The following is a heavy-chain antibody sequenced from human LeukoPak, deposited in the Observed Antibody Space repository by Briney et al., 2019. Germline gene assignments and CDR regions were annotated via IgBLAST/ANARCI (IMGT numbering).Heavy chain of an antibody. D-gene: IGHD6-6*01. CDR2: IKEDGSEK. CDR3: ARGEHSSFDY. CDR1: GFTFNRDW. Sequence: GGSLRLSCTASGFTFNRDWTAWVRQAPGKGLEWVANIKEDGSEKNYVDSVKGRFTISRDNAKNSLYLQMNSLRAEDTAVYYCARGEHSSFDYWGQGTLVTVSS. J-gene: IGHJ4*02. V-gene: IGHV3-7*01.